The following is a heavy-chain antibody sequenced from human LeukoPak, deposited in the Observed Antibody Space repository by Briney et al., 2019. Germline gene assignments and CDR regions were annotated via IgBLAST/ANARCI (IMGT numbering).Heavy chain of an antibody. Sequence: GASVKVSCKASGGTLSSYAISWVRQAPGQGLEWMGRIIPILGIANYAQKFQGRVTITADKSTSTAYMELSSLRSEDTAVYYCARDNDSSGKGLFDPWGQGTLVTVSS. D-gene: IGHD3-22*01. CDR1: GGTLSSYA. V-gene: IGHV1-69*04. CDR2: IIPILGIA. J-gene: IGHJ5*02. CDR3: ARDNDSSGKGLFDP.